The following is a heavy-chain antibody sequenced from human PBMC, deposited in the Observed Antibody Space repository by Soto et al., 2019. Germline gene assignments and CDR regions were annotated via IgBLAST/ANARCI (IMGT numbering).Heavy chain of an antibody. Sequence: GGSLRLSCAASGFTFSRYAMSWVRQAPGKGLEWVSAISGSGGSTYYADSVKGRFTISRDNSKNTLYLQMNSLRAEDTAVYYCAKFGSSGSENYWGQGTLVTVSS. CDR2: ISGSGGST. CDR1: GFTFSRYA. D-gene: IGHD3-22*01. V-gene: IGHV3-23*01. CDR3: AKFGSSGSENY. J-gene: IGHJ4*02.